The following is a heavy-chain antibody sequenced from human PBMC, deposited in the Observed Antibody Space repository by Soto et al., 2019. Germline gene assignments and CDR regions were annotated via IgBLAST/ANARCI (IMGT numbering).Heavy chain of an antibody. CDR3: ARDEGGLWFGELNSYYFDY. CDR2: ISYDGSNK. D-gene: IGHD3-10*01. CDR1: GFTFSSYA. J-gene: IGHJ4*02. V-gene: IGHV3-30-3*01. Sequence: QVQLVESGGGVVQPGRSLRLSCAASGFTFSSYAMHWVRQAPGKGLEWVAVISYDGSNKYYADSVKGRFTISRDNSKNTLYLQMNSLRAEDTAVYYCARDEGGLWFGELNSYYFDYWGQGTLVTVSS.